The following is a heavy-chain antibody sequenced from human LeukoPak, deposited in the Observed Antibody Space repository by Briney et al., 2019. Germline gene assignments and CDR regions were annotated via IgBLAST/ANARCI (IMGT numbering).Heavy chain of an antibody. CDR2: IYYSGST. CDR3: AREDEAAAGSYFDY. CDR1: GGSISSGDYY. J-gene: IGHJ4*02. Sequence: SETLSLTCTVSGGSISSGDYYWSWICQPPGKGLEWIGYIYYSGSTYYNPSLKSRVTISVDASKNQFSLKLSSVTAADTAVYYCAREDEAAAGSYFDYWGQGTLVTVSS. D-gene: IGHD6-13*01. V-gene: IGHV4-30-4*01.